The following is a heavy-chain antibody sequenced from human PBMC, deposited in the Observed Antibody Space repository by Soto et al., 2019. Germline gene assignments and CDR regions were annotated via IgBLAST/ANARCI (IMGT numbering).Heavy chain of an antibody. Sequence: SQTLSLTCAISGDSVSTNSAAWNWIRQSPSRGLEWLGRTYYRSKWYNDYAVSVKSRITINPETSKNQFSLQLNSVTAEDTAVYYCARSVGYNWNAHFDYWGQGTLVTVSS. CDR1: GDSVSTNSAA. J-gene: IGHJ4*02. V-gene: IGHV6-1*01. D-gene: IGHD1-1*01. CDR3: ARSVGYNWNAHFDY. CDR2: TYYRSKWYN.